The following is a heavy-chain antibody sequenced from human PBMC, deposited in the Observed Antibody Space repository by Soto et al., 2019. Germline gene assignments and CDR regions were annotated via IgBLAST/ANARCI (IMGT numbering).Heavy chain of an antibody. D-gene: IGHD2-2*01. Sequence: VQLQESGPGLVKPSGTLSLTCAVSHGSITSSNWWTWVRQPPGKRLEWIGEIFHSGATNYNPSLESRVTMSVDNSKNQFALNLTSVTAADTAVYYCARGSSAADGYWLDPWGQGTLVIVSS. J-gene: IGHJ5*02. CDR3: ARGSSAADGYWLDP. V-gene: IGHV4-4*02. CDR1: HGSITSSNW. CDR2: IFHSGAT.